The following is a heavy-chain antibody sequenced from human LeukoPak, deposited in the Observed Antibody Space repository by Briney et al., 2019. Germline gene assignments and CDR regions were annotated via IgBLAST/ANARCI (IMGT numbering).Heavy chain of an antibody. CDR2: VPGPADST. CDR3: AKDGFDGII. CDR1: GFTFSSYA. J-gene: IGHJ4*02. Sequence: HAGGSLRLSCAASGFTFSSYAMSWVRQAPGKGLEWVSAVPGPADSTFYADSVKGRFTISRDNSKNNLYLQMNSLRAEDTAIYYCAKDGFDGIIWGQGTLVTVSS. D-gene: IGHD5-24*01. V-gene: IGHV3-23*01.